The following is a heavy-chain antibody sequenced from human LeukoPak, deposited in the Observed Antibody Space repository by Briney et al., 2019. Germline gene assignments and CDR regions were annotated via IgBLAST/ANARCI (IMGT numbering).Heavy chain of an antibody. CDR3: ARGGGSRWPHYHYMDV. V-gene: IGHV1-69*04. CDR2: IIPILGIA. J-gene: IGHJ6*03. D-gene: IGHD6-13*01. Sequence: GSSVKVSCKASGGTFSSYAISWVRQAPGQGLEWMGRIIPILGIANYAQKFQGRVTITADKSTSTAYMELSSLRSEDTAVYYCARGGGSRWPHYHYMDVWGKGTTVTVSS. CDR1: GGTFSSYA.